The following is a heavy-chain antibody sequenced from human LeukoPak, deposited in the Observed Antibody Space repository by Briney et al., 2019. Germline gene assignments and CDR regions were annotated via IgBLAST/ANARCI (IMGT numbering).Heavy chain of an antibody. V-gene: IGHV3-30*03. J-gene: IGHJ4*02. CDR2: TSYDESGK. CDR3: ASEVEALLDH. D-gene: IGHD2-15*01. Sequence: PGGSLRLSCAASGFTFSSYSMNWVRQAPGKGLDWVAATSYDESGKFYADSVKGRFTISRDNSKNTVYLQINSLKNEDTALYYCASEVEALLDHWGQGTLVTVSS. CDR1: GFTFSSYS.